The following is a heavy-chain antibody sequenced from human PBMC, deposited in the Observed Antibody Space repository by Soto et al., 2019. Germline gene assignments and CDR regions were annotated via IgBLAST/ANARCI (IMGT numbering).Heavy chain of an antibody. CDR2: INPNSGGT. D-gene: IGHD1-26*01. J-gene: IGHJ5*02. CDR3: ARAALVGATLWFDP. V-gene: IGHV1-2*04. CDR1: GYTFTGYY. Sequence: HVQLVQSGAEVKKPGASVKVSCKASGYTFTGYYMHWVRQAPGQGLEWMGWINPNSGGTNYAQKFQGWVTMTRDPSINTAYMELSRLRCDDTAVYYCARAALVGATLWFDPWGQGTLVTVSS.